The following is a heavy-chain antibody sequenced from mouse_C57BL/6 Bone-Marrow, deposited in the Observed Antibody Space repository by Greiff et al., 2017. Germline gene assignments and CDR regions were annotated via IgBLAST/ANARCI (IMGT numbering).Heavy chain of an antibody. CDR3: ARSGDGYYVGFAY. V-gene: IGHV1-80*01. J-gene: IGHJ3*01. CDR1: GYAFSSYW. D-gene: IGHD2-3*01. CDR2: IYPGDGDT. Sequence: LVESGAELVKPGASVKISCKASGYAFSSYWMNWVKQRPGKGLEWIGQIYPGDGDTNYNGKFKGKATLTADKSSSTAYMQLSSLTSEDSAVYFCARSGDGYYVGFAYWGQGTLVTVSA.